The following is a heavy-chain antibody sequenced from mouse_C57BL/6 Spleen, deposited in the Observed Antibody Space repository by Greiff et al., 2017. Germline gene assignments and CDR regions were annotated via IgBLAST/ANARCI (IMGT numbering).Heavy chain of an antibody. CDR3: ARGTGKRGDFGY. Sequence: QVQLKQSGAELVKPGASVKISCKASGYAFSSYWMNWVKQRPGQGLEWIGQIYPGDGDTNYNGKFKGKATLTADKSSSTAYMQLSSLTSEDSAVYFCARGTGKRGDFGYWGQGTTLTVSS. CDR2: IYPGDGDT. V-gene: IGHV1-80*01. D-gene: IGHD4-1*01. J-gene: IGHJ2*01. CDR1: GYAFSSYW.